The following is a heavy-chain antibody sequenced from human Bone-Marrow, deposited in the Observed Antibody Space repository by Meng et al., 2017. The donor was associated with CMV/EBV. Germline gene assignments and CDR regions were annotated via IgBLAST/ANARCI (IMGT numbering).Heavy chain of an antibody. J-gene: IGHJ6*02. CDR2: INPKTGGT. V-gene: IGHV1-2*02. Sequence: ASVKVSCKTSGYIFTGYYIHWMRQAPGQGLEWMGWINPKTGGTNYAQSFQGRVTMTRDTSIGTAYMELRRLKSDDTAVYYCARVDVTIFGVVIGDGMYVWGQGTTVTVSS. D-gene: IGHD3-3*01. CDR1: GYIFTGYY. CDR3: ARVDVTIFGVVIGDGMYV.